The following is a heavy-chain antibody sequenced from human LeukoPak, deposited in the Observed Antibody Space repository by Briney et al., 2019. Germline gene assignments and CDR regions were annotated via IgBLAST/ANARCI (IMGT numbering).Heavy chain of an antibody. J-gene: IGHJ1*01. D-gene: IGHD6-19*01. Sequence: PGGSLRLSCAASRFTFSSYWMSWVRQAPGKGLEWVANLKQDGSEKYYVDSVKGRFTISRDNAKNSLYLQMNSLRAEDKSVYYCERDQVEQWLVPEYFQHWGPGTLSPSPQ. CDR3: ERDQVEQWLVPEYFQH. CDR2: LKQDGSEK. CDR1: RFTFSSYW. V-gene: IGHV3-7*01.